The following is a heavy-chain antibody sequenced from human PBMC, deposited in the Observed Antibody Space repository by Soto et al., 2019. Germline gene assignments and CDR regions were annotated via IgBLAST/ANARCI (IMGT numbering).Heavy chain of an antibody. CDR1: GFTCSSYS. CDR2: ISSSSSTI. CDR3: ARDPGYSYGPPDY. J-gene: IGHJ4*02. V-gene: IGHV3-48*02. D-gene: IGHD5-18*01. Sequence: PVGSLRHSWAASGFTCSSYSMNWVRQAPGKGLEWVSYISSSSSTIYYADSVKGRFTISRDNAKNSLYLQMNSLRDEDTAVYYCARDPGYSYGPPDYWGQGTLVTVSS.